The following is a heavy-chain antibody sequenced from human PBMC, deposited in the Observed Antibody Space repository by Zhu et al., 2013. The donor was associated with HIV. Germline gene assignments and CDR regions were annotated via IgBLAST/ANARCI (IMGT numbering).Heavy chain of an antibody. D-gene: IGHD3-22*01. CDR3: ADGRGGYDSSGYPLFDY. V-gene: IGHV1-69*01. Sequence: QVQLVQSGAEVKKPGSSVKVSCKASGGTFSSYAISWVRQAPGQGLEWMGGIIPIFGTANYAQKFQGRVTITADESTSTAYMELSSLRSEDTAVYYCADGRGGYDSSGYPLFDYVGPGNPGHRLL. CDR1: GGTFSSYA. J-gene: IGHJ4*02. CDR2: IIPIFGTA.